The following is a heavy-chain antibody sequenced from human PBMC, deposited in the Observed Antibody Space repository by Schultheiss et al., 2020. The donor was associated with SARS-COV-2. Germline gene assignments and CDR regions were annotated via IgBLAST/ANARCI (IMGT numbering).Heavy chain of an antibody. CDR3: ARHLEGFES. CDR1: GDSINNYY. J-gene: IGHJ5*01. Sequence: SETLSLTCTVSGDSINNYYWSWIRQPPDKGLEWIGYIYYSGSTNYYPSPKSRVTMSVDTSNNQFSLKLSSVTAAETAVYYCARHLEGFESWGQGTQVTVSS. CDR2: IYYSGST. V-gene: IGHV4-59*08. D-gene: IGHD1-1*01.